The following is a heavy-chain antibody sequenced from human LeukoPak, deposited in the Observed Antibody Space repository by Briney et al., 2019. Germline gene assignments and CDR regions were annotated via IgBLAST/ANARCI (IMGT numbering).Heavy chain of an antibody. V-gene: IGHV1-24*01. D-gene: IGHD6-19*01. CDR3: ATGLLGKGGWSSFDY. J-gene: IGHJ4*02. CDR2: FHPEDGET. Sequence: GASVKVSCKVSGYTLTELSMHWVRQAPGKGLEWMGGFHPEDGETIYAQKFQGRVTMTEDTSTDTAYMELSSLRSEDTAVYYCATGLLGKGGWSSFDYWGQGTLVTVSS. CDR1: GYTLTELS.